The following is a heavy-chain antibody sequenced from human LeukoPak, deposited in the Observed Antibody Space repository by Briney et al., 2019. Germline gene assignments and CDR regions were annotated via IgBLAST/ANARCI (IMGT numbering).Heavy chain of an antibody. CDR2: IYYTGST. D-gene: IGHD6-19*01. CDR1: GGSISSYY. CDR3: ARGNSAWYAY. Sequence: SETLSLTCTVSGGSISSYYWNWIRLPPGKGLEWIGYIYYTGSTNYNPSLRSRVTISVDTSKNQFSLKLSSVTAADTAVYYCARGNSAWYAYWGQGTLVTVSS. V-gene: IGHV4-59*01. J-gene: IGHJ4*02.